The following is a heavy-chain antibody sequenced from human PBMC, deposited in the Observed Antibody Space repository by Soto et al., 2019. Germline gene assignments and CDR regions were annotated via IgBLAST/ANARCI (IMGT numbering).Heavy chain of an antibody. Sequence: VGSLRLSCAASGFTFSNYAMHWVRQAPGKGLAWVAVIWYDGSNKYYADSVTGRFTIARDNSKNTLYLQMNSLRAEDTAVYYCARDPARRSILYGMDVWGQGTTVTVSS. J-gene: IGHJ6*02. V-gene: IGHV3-33*08. CDR2: IWYDGSNK. CDR3: ARDPARRSILYGMDV. D-gene: IGHD4-17*01. CDR1: GFTFSNYA.